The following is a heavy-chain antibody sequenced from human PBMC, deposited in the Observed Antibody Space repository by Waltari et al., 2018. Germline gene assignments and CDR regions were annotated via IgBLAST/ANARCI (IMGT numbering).Heavy chain of an antibody. CDR2: INHSGST. CDR1: GGSFSGYY. D-gene: IGHD3-22*01. J-gene: IGHJ4*02. V-gene: IGHV4-34*01. Sequence: QVQLQQWGAGLLKPSETLSLTCAVHGGSFSGYYWSWIRQPPGKGLEWIGEINHSGSTNYNPSLKSRVTISVDTSKNQFSLKLSSVTAADTAVYYCARGPGNSSGYSWDYWGQGTLVTVSS. CDR3: ARGPGNSSGYSWDY.